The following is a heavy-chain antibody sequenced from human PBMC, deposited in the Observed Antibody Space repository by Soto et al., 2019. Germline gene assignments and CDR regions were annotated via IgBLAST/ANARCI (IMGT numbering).Heavy chain of an antibody. Sequence: EVQLLESGGGLVQPGGSLRLSCAASGFTFSSYAMSWVRQAPGKGLEWVSAISGSGGSTYYADSVKGRFTISRDNSKNPLYLQMNSLRAEDTAVYYCAKDFGDPGGYFDYWGQGTLVTVSS. J-gene: IGHJ4*02. D-gene: IGHD4-17*01. V-gene: IGHV3-23*01. CDR1: GFTFSSYA. CDR3: AKDFGDPGGYFDY. CDR2: ISGSGGST.